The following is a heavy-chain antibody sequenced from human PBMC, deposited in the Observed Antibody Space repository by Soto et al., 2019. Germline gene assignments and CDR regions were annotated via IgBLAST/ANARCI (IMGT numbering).Heavy chain of an antibody. V-gene: IGHV3-66*01. D-gene: IGHD3-16*01. Sequence: EVQVVESGGGLVQPGGSLRLSCAASGFTVSSHYMTWVRQAPGKGLEWVSVIYSGGSTFYADSVKGRFTISSDNYKHTLYLQMNSLRAEDTAVYSCARGSFAMTTLGGGIVPLQDNWFDPWGQGTLVTVSP. CDR3: ARGSFAMTTLGGGIVPLQDNWFDP. CDR2: IYSGGST. J-gene: IGHJ5*02. CDR1: GFTVSSHY.